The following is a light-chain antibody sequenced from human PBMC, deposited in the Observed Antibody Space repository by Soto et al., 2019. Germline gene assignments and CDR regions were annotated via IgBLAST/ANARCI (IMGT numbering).Light chain of an antibody. CDR1: QSISSW. CDR2: KAS. CDR3: QQYYSYSYT. J-gene: IGKJ2*01. Sequence: DIQMTQSPSTLSASVGDRVTITCRASQSISSWLAWYQQKPGKAPNLLISKASSLESGVPSRFSGSGSGTEFTLTNSSLQPDDFATYYCQQYYSYSYTFGQGTKLEIK. V-gene: IGKV1-5*03.